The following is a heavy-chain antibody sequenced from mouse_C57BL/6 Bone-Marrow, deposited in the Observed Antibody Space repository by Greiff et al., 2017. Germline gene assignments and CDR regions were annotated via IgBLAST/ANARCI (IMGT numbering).Heavy chain of an antibody. J-gene: IGHJ1*03. Sequence: EVKLVESGEGLVKPGGSLKLSCAASGFTFSSYAMSWVRQTPEKRLEWVAYISSGGDYIYYADTVKGRFTISRDNARNTLYLQMSSLKSEDTAMYYCTRAYYYGSSYWYCDVWGTGTTVTVSS. D-gene: IGHD1-1*01. V-gene: IGHV5-9-1*02. CDR2: ISSGGDYI. CDR3: TRAYYYGSSYWYCDV. CDR1: GFTFSSYA.